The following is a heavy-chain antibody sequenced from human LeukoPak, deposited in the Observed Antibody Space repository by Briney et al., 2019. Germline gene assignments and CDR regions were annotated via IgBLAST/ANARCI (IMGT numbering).Heavy chain of an antibody. CDR2: ISAYNGNT. CDR1: GYTFTSNG. V-gene: IGHV1-18*01. Sequence: GASVKVSCKASGYTFTSNGISWVRQAPGQGLEWMGWISAYNGNTNYAQKLQGRVTMTTDTSTSTAYMELRSLRSDDTAVYYCARPLNCGGDCYSGMDYWGQGTLVTVSS. D-gene: IGHD2-21*02. J-gene: IGHJ4*02. CDR3: ARPLNCGGDCYSGMDY.